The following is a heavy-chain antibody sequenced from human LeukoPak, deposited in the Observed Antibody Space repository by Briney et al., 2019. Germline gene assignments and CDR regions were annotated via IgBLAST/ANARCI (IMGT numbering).Heavy chain of an antibody. V-gene: IGHV3-48*01. J-gene: IGHJ4*02. CDR2: ISSSSSTI. CDR3: AKVGNCYDSSGYYDY. CDR1: GFTFSSYG. D-gene: IGHD3-22*01. Sequence: GGSLRLSCAASGFTFSSYGMTWVRQAPGKGLEWVSYISSSSSTIYYADSVKGRFTISRDNAKNTLYLQMNSLRAEDTAVYYCAKVGNCYDSSGYYDYWGQGTLVTVSS.